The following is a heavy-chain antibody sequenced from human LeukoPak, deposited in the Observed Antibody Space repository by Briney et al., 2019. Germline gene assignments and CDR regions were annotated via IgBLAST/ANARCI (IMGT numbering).Heavy chain of an antibody. Sequence: GGSLRLSCTASGFTFSSYAMSWVRQAPGKGLEWVSAISGGGGTTYYADSVKGRFTISRDNSKNTLYLQMNSLRAEDTAVYYCAKGTGYSSGWYYFDYWGQGTLVTVSS. J-gene: IGHJ4*02. CDR2: ISGGGGTT. V-gene: IGHV3-23*01. D-gene: IGHD6-19*01. CDR1: GFTFSSYA. CDR3: AKGTGYSSGWYYFDY.